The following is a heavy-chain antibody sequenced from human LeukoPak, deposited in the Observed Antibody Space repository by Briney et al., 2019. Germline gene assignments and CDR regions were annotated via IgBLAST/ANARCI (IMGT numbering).Heavy chain of an antibody. Sequence: SETLSLTCTVSGGSISGDHWNWIRQPPGKGLEWIGYIYYSGSTNYNPSLKSRVTISIDTSKNQFSLKLTSVTAADTAVYYCARRNDFGIWGQGTMFTVSS. J-gene: IGHJ3*02. CDR3: ARRNDFGI. V-gene: IGHV4-59*08. CDR2: IYYSGST. CDR1: GGSISGDH.